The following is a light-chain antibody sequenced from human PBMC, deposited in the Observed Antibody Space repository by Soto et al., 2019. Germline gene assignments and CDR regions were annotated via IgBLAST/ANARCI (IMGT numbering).Light chain of an antibody. CDR1: QSVSSY. V-gene: IGKV3-11*01. CDR3: QQRSNWPPVT. Sequence: EIVLTQSPATLSLSPGERATLSCRASQSVSSYLAWYQQKPGQAPRLLIYDASNRATGIPARFSGSGSGTDFTLTISGLEPEDFAVYYCQQRSNWPPVTFGGGTKVEIK. J-gene: IGKJ4*01. CDR2: DAS.